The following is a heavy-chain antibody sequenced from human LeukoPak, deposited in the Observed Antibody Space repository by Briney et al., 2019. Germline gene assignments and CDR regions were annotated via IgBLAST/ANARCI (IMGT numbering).Heavy chain of an antibody. V-gene: IGHV4-34*01. CDR1: GGSISGYY. Sequence: SETLSLTCTVSGGSISGYYWSWIRQPPGKGLEWIGEINHSGSTNYNPSLKSRVTISVDTSKNQFSLKLSSVTAADTAVYYCATRNIMITFGGVYNWFDPWGQGTLVTVSS. CDR3: ATRNIMITFGGVYNWFDP. D-gene: IGHD3-16*01. CDR2: INHSGST. J-gene: IGHJ5*02.